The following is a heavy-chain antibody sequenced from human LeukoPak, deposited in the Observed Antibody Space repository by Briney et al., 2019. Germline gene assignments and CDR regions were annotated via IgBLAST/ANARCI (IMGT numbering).Heavy chain of an antibody. CDR2: INPNSGGT. CDR3: ATLWFGELLSIDY. CDR1: GYTFTGYY. Sequence: ASVKVSCKASGYTFTGYYMHWVRQAPGQELEWMGWINPNSGGTNYAQKFQGRVTMTRDTSISTAYMELSGLRSDDTAVYYCATLWFGELLSIDYWGQGTLVTVSS. D-gene: IGHD3-10*01. J-gene: IGHJ4*02. V-gene: IGHV1-2*02.